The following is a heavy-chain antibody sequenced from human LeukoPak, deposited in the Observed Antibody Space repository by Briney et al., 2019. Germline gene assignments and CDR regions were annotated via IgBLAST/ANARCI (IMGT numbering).Heavy chain of an antibody. CDR1: GFTFRKYS. J-gene: IGHJ4*02. CDR2: ISSNGGNT. Sequence: GGSLRLSCSASGFTFRKYSMHWVRQGPGKGLEYVSAISSNGGNTDHADSGKGRFTISRDNSKSTLYLQMSSMRHEDTAVYYCIKDAGYSAYDSLDSWGQGTLVTVSS. CDR3: IKDAGYSAYDSLDS. V-gene: IGHV3-64D*06. D-gene: IGHD5-12*01.